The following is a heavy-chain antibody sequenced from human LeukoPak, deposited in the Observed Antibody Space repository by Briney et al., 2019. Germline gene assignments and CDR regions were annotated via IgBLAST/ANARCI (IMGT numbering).Heavy chain of an antibody. J-gene: IGHJ6*02. V-gene: IGHV4-34*01. CDR3: ARRLWYYYGMDV. CDR1: GGSISSYY. CDR2: INHSGST. Sequence: SETLSLTCTVSGGSISSYYWSWIRQPPGKGLEWIGEINHSGSTNYNPSLKSRVTISVDTSKNQFSLKLSSVTAADTAVYYCARRLWYYYGMDVWGQGTTVTVSS. D-gene: IGHD3-10*01.